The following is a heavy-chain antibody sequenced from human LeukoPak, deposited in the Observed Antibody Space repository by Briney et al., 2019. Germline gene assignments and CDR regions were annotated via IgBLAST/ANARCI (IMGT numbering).Heavy chain of an antibody. Sequence: ASVKVSCKAAGYTFTSYYMHWVRQAPGQGLEWIGIINPSVGSTSYAQKFQGRVTMTRDTSTRTTYMEPSSLRSEDTAVYYCARERGALSIGRWGQGTLVAVSS. CDR1: GYTFTSYY. J-gene: IGHJ4*02. CDR3: ARERGALSIGR. D-gene: IGHD2-21*01. V-gene: IGHV1-46*01. CDR2: INPSVGST.